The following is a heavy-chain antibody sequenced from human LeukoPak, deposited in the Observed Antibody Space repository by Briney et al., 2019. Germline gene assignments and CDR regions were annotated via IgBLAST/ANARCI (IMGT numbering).Heavy chain of an antibody. J-gene: IGHJ6*04. CDR3: ARQRFGDV. CDR1: GFSVSAYW. V-gene: IGHV3-7*01. Sequence: GGSLRLSCAASGFSVSAYWMSWVRQAPGKGLEWVANIKQDGSEKNYVDSVKGRFTISRDNAKNSLYLQMNSLRAEDTAVYYCARQRFGDVWGKGTTVTVSS. CDR2: IKQDGSEK. D-gene: IGHD3-3*01.